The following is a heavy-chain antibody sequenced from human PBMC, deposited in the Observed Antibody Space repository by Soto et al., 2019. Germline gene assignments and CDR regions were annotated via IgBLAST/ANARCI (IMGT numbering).Heavy chain of an antibody. CDR3: ASCIVVVPAAIAYYYYGMDV. J-gene: IGHJ6*02. V-gene: IGHV1-69*13. CDR2: IIPIFGTA. Sequence: SVKVSCKASGGTFSSYAISWVRQAPGQGLEWMGGIIPIFGTANYAQKFQGRVTITADESTSTAYMELSSLRSEDTAVYYCASCIVVVPAAIAYYYYGMDVWGQGTTVTVSS. CDR1: GGTFSSYA. D-gene: IGHD2-2*02.